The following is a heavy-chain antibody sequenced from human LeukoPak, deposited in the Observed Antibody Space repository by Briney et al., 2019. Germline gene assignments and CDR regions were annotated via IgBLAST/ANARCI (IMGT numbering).Heavy chain of an antibody. CDR2: IYPGDSDT. CDR3: ARLLEVTTDTALEY. D-gene: IGHD5-18*01. CDR1: GYSFTSYW. Sequence: GESLKISCKGSGYSFTSYWIGWVRQMPGKGLEWMGIIYPGDSDTRYSPSFQGQVTISAEKSISTAYLQWSRLKASDTAMYYCARLLEVTTDTALEYWGQGTLVTVSS. V-gene: IGHV5-51*01. J-gene: IGHJ4*02.